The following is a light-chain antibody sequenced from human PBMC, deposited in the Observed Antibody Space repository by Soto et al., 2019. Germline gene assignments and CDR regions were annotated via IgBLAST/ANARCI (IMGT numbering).Light chain of an antibody. CDR3: SSYTSTSTLLYV. CDR2: DVS. Sequence: QSALTQPASVSGSPGQSITISCTGTSSDVGNYNYVSWYQQHPGKAPKLMIYDVSNRPSGLSNRFSGSKSGDTASLTISGLQAEDEADYYCSSYTSTSTLLYVFGTGTKVTVL. CDR1: SSDVGNYNY. V-gene: IGLV2-14*01. J-gene: IGLJ1*01.